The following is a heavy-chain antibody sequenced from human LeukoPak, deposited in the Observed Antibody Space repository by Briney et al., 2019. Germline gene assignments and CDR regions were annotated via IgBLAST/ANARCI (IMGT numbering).Heavy chain of an antibody. CDR2: ISSSGSTI. Sequence: GGSLRLSCAASGFTFSSYEMNWVRQAPGEGLEWVSYISSSGSTIYYADSVKGRFTISRDNAKNSLYLQMNSLRAEDTAVYYCARNGHDYGDYAYLDYWGQGTLVTVSS. V-gene: IGHV3-48*03. CDR1: GFTFSSYE. D-gene: IGHD4-17*01. J-gene: IGHJ4*02. CDR3: ARNGHDYGDYAYLDY.